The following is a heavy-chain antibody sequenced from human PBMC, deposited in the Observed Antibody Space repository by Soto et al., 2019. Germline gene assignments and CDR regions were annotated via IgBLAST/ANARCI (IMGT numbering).Heavy chain of an antibody. CDR1: GFYVSGKKY. CDR2: LYDVDGT. J-gene: IGHJ6*02. CDR3: ARGGVNGDYFYYYYGMDV. Sequence: GGPLILSYAAFGFYVSGKKYIAWVQQAPGKGLEWVSGLYDVDGTYYADSVKGRFTTSRDSSKTIVYLQMNSLRPDDTAVYYCARGGVNGDYFYYYYGMDVWGQGTTVTVS. D-gene: IGHD4-17*01. V-gene: IGHV3-53*01.